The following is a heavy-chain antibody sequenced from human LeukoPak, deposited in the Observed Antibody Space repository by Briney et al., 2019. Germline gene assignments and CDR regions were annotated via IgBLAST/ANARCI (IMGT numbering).Heavy chain of an antibody. CDR2: IIPIFGIA. CDR1: GGTFISYA. J-gene: IGHJ4*02. V-gene: IGHV1-69*04. Sequence: SVKVSCKASGGTFISYAISWVRQAPGQGLEWMGRIIPIFGIANYAQKFQGRATITADKSTSTAYMELSSLRSEDTAVYYCAREGVPEYYFDYWGQGTLVTVSS. D-gene: IGHD1-14*01. CDR3: AREGVPEYYFDY.